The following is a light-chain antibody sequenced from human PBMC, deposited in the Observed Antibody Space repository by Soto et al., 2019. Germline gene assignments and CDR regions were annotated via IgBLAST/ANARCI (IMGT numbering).Light chain of an antibody. CDR2: DVS. Sequence: QSALTQPPSASGSPGQSVAISCTGTSSDVGGYNYVSWYQQHPGKVPKLMIYDVSKRPSGVSSRFSGSKSGNTASLTISGLQAEDEADYYCSSYTAATHVVFGGGTKLTVL. CDR1: SSDVGGYNY. V-gene: IGLV2-8*01. CDR3: SSYTAATHVV. J-gene: IGLJ2*01.